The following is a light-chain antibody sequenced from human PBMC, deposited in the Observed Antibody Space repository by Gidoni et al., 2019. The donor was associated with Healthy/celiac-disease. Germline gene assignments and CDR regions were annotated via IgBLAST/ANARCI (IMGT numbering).Light chain of an antibody. Sequence: SYELTQPLSVSVALGQTATITCGGNNIGNKNVHWYQQKPGRAPVLVIYRDNNRPTGIPERLSGSNSGNTATLTISRAQAGDEADYYCQVWGSSTVVFGGGTKLTVL. CDR2: RDN. J-gene: IGLJ2*01. CDR1: NIGNKN. V-gene: IGLV3-9*01. CDR3: QVWGSSTVV.